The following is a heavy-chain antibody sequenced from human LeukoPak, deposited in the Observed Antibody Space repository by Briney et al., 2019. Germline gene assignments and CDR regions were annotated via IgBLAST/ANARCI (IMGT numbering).Heavy chain of an antibody. Sequence: GASVKVSCKASGYTFTSYYMHWVRQAPGQGLEWMGIINPSGGSTGYAQKFQGRVTMTRDMSTSTVYMELSSLRSEDTAVYYCARGLLPKERRFDPWGQGTLVTVSS. CDR3: ARGLLPKERRFDP. CDR1: GYTFTSYY. V-gene: IGHV1-46*01. CDR2: INPSGGST. D-gene: IGHD1-1*01. J-gene: IGHJ5*02.